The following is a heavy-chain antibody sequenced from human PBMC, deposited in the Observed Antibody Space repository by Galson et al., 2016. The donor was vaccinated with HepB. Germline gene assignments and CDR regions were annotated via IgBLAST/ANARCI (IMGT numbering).Heavy chain of an antibody. Sequence: SVKVSCKASGYIFTAYHLHWVRQAPGQGLEWMGRINPINGDTKYSQNLQDGVAMTTDTSISTAYMELSRLKSDDTAAYYCARSYTVDAPLDFWGQGAPVTVSS. CDR3: ARSYTVDAPLDF. V-gene: IGHV1-2*06. J-gene: IGHJ4*02. CDR2: INPINGDT. D-gene: IGHD2-2*02. CDR1: GYIFTAYH.